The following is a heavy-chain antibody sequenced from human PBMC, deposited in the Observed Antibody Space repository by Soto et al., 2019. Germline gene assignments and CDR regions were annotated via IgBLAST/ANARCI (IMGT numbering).Heavy chain of an antibody. CDR1: GFTFSSYA. Sequence: GGSLRLSCAASGFTFSSYAMSWVRQAPGKGLEWVSAISGSGGSTYYADSVKGRFTISRDNSKNTLYLQMNSLRAEDTAVYYCAEDNPPDDYIWGSYRYRAEYFQHWGQGTLVTVSS. D-gene: IGHD3-16*02. J-gene: IGHJ1*01. V-gene: IGHV3-23*01. CDR2: ISGSGGST. CDR3: AEDNPPDDYIWGSYRYRAEYFQH.